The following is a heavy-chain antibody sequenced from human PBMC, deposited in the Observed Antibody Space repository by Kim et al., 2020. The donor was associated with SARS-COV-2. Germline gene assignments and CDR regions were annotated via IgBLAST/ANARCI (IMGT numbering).Heavy chain of an antibody. J-gene: IGHJ4*02. D-gene: IGHD4-17*01. CDR2: IYYSGST. Sequence: SETLSLTCTVSGCSISSSSYYWGWIRQPPGKGLEWIGSIYYSGSTYYNPSLKSRVTISVDTSKNQFSLKLSSVTAADTAVYYCARQPTTSYYFDYWGQGTLVTVSS. CDR3: ARQPTTSYYFDY. CDR1: GCSISSSSYY. V-gene: IGHV4-39*01.